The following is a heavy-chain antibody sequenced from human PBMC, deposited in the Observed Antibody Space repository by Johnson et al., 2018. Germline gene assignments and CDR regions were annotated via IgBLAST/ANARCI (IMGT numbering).Heavy chain of an antibody. J-gene: IGHJ6*02. D-gene: IGHD3-3*01. CDR3: EKLRTILGGAYGMDV. Sequence: VQLVESGGGVVQPGRSLRLSCAASGFTFSSYGMHWVRQAPGKGLEWVAVISYDGSNKYYADSVKGRFTISRDNSKNTLYLQMNSLRAEDTAVYYCEKLRTILGGAYGMDVWGQGTTVTVSS. V-gene: IGHV3-30*18. CDR2: ISYDGSNK. CDR1: GFTFSSYG.